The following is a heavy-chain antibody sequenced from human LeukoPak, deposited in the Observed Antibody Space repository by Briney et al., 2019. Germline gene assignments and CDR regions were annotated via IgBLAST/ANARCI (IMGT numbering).Heavy chain of an antibody. Sequence: GGSLRLSCAASGFTFSSYGMHWVRQAPGKGLEWVAFIRYDGSNKYYADSVKGRFTISRDNSKNTLYLQINSLRAEDTAVYYCAKGAAKPYDFWSGYYTGQDAFDIWGQGTMVTVSS. V-gene: IGHV3-30*02. CDR2: IRYDGSNK. CDR3: AKGAAKPYDFWSGYYTGQDAFDI. J-gene: IGHJ3*02. CDR1: GFTFSSYG. D-gene: IGHD3-3*01.